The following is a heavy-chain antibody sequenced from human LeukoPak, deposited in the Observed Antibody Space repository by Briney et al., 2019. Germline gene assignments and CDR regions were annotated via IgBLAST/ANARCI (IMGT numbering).Heavy chain of an antibody. J-gene: IGHJ4*02. CDR1: GYTFTSYY. Sequence: ASVKVSCKASGYTFTSYYMHWVRQAPGQGLEWMGIINPSGGSTSYAQKFQGRVTMTRDMSTSTVYMELSSLRSEDTAVYYCARGVASSGWYDGGYYFDYWGQGTLVTVSS. CDR3: ARGVASSGWYDGGYYFDY. CDR2: INPSGGST. D-gene: IGHD6-19*01. V-gene: IGHV1-46*01.